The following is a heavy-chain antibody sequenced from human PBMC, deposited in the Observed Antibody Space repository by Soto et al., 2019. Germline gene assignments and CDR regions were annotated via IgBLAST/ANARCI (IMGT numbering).Heavy chain of an antibody. CDR2: ISACNGNT. V-gene: IGHV1-18*01. J-gene: IGHJ4*02. CDR3: ARGWFGVRYFDWLSPSAFDY. D-gene: IGHD3-9*01. Sequence: GLERMGWISACNGNTNYAQKLQGRVTMTTDTSTSTAYMELRSLRSDDTAVYYCARGWFGVRYFDWLSPSAFDYWRQGTLVTVSS.